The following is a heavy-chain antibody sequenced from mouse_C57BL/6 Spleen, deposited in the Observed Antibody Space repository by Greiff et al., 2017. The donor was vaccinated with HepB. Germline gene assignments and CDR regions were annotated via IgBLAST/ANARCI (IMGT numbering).Heavy chain of an antibody. CDR1: GYTFTSYW. CDR3: AREGTTVVTWYFDV. V-gene: IGHV1-61*01. D-gene: IGHD1-1*01. J-gene: IGHJ1*03. CDR2: IYPSDSET. Sequence: QVQLQQPGAELVRPGSSVKLSCKASGYTFTSYWMDWVKQRPGQGLEWIGNIYPSDSETHYNQKFKDKATLTVDKSSSTAYMQLSSLTSEDSAVYYCAREGTTVVTWYFDVWGTGTTVTVSS.